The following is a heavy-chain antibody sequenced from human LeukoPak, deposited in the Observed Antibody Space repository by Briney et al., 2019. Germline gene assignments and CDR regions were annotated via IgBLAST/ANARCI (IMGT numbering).Heavy chain of an antibody. D-gene: IGHD2-15*01. CDR2: IYYSGST. V-gene: IGHV4-59*01. Sequence: SETLSLTCTVSGGSISSYYWSWIRQPPGKGLEWIGYIYYSGSTNYNPSPKSRVTISVDTSKNQFSLKLSSVTAADTAVYYCASLSEYCSHGSCYLGWFDPWGQGTLVTVSS. J-gene: IGHJ5*02. CDR3: ASLSEYCSHGSCYLGWFDP. CDR1: GGSISSYY.